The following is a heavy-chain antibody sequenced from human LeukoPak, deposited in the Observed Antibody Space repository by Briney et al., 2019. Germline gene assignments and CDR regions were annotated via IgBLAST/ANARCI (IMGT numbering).Heavy chain of an antibody. CDR2: ISWNHDNI. V-gene: IGHV3-9*01. Sequence: GGSLRLSCAASGFTFDDYAMHWVRQAPGKGLEWVSGISWNHDNIAYADSVKGRFTISRDNAKNSLYLEISSLRPEDTALYYCVKDMSRAASGFDFDYWGQGTLLTVSS. D-gene: IGHD6-13*01. CDR1: GFTFDDYA. J-gene: IGHJ4*02. CDR3: VKDMSRAASGFDFDY.